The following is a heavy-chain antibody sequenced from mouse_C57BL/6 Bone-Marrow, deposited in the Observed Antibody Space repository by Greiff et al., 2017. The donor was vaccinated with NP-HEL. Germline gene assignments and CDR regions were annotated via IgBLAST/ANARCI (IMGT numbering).Heavy chain of an antibody. V-gene: IGHV1-64*01. D-gene: IGHD4-1*01. CDR1: GYTFTSYW. J-gene: IGHJ2*01. CDR2: IHPNSGST. Sequence: QVQLQQPGAELVKPGASVKLSCKASGYTFTSYWMHWVKQRPGQGLEWIGMIHPNSGSTNYNEKFKSKATLTVDKSSSTAYMQLSSLTSEDFAVYYCALTGPYYFDYWGQGTTLTVSS. CDR3: ALTGPYYFDY.